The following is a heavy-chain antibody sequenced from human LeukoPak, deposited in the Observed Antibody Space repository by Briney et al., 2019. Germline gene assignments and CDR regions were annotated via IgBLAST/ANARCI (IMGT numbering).Heavy chain of an antibody. Sequence: HSGGSLRLSCAASGFTFSSYSMNWVRQAPGKGLEWVSYISGTSSPRYYADSVKGRFTITRDNVKNSLYLQMNSLRAEDTAVYYCARDVYGDYAIDYWGQGTLVTVSS. CDR3: ARDVYGDYAIDY. CDR1: GFTFSSYS. CDR2: ISGTSSPR. V-gene: IGHV3-48*04. J-gene: IGHJ4*02. D-gene: IGHD4-17*01.